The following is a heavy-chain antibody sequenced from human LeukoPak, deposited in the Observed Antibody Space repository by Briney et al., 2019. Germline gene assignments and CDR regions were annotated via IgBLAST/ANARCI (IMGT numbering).Heavy chain of an antibody. J-gene: IGHJ5*02. Sequence: PGRSLRLSCAASGFTFDDYAMHWVRQAPGKGLEWVSGISWNSGSIGYADSVKGRFTISRDNAKNSLYLQMNSLRAEDTALYYCASSAVAGTVFYWFDPWGQGTLVTVSS. CDR1: GFTFDDYA. D-gene: IGHD6-19*01. CDR3: ASSAVAGTVFYWFDP. CDR2: ISWNSGSI. V-gene: IGHV3-9*01.